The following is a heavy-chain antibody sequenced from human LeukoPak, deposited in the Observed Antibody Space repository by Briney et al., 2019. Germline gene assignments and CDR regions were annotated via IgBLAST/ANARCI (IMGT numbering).Heavy chain of an antibody. J-gene: IGHJ4*02. V-gene: IGHV3-33*01. Sequence: GSLRLSCAASGFTFSSYGMHWVRQAPGKGLEWVAVIWYDGSNKYYADSVKGRFTISRDNSKNTLYLQMNSLRAEDTAVYYCARGRDCSSTSCYVFFDYWGQGTLVTVSS. D-gene: IGHD2-2*01. CDR2: IWYDGSNK. CDR3: ARGRDCSSTSCYVFFDY. CDR1: GFTFSSYG.